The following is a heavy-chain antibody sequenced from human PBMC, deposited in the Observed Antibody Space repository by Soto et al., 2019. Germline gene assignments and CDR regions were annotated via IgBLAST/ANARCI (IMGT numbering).Heavy chain of an antibody. CDR1: GASLGRYSSY. Sequence: SETLSLTCTVPGASLGRYSSYWSWLRLPAGKGLEWIGRISIVGLVSAGDSTAYNPSLKGRVTISVDKSMNRLSLILRSVTTADTAVYYFASSLETFYTSSGYFHPWGQGTLVTVSS. V-gene: IGHV4-61*10. J-gene: IGHJ1*01. CDR3: ASSLETFYTSSGYFHP. D-gene: IGHD3-10*01. CDR2: ISIVGLVSAGDST.